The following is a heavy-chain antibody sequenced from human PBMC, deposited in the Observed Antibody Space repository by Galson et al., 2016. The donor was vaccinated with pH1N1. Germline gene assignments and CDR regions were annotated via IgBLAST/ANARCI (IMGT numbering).Heavy chain of an antibody. CDR2: IIPLFGTT. J-gene: IGHJ5*02. CDR1: GGTFSDSP. Sequence: SVKVSCKASGGTFSDSPISWVRQAPGQGLEWMGGIIPLFGTTNYAQKFRGRVTITADESTSTAYMESSSLRYEDTAVYYCARDLGVVPAATSWLDPWGQGTLVSVSS. V-gene: IGHV1-69*13. CDR3: ARDLGVVPAATSWLDP. D-gene: IGHD2-2*01.